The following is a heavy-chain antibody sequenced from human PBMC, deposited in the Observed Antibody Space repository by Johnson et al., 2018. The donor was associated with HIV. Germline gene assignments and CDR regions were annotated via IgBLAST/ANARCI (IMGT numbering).Heavy chain of an antibody. CDR1: GFTFSSYA. CDR2: IGWNSGNI. J-gene: IGHJ3*02. Sequence: QLVESGGGVVQPGRSLRLSCAASGFTFSSYAMHWVRQAPGKGLEWVSGIGWNSGNIVYADSVKGRFTISRDNAKNSLYLQMNSLRAEDTAFYYCAKDTCSFDIWGQGTMVTVSS. V-gene: IGHV3-9*01. CDR3: AKDTCSFDI.